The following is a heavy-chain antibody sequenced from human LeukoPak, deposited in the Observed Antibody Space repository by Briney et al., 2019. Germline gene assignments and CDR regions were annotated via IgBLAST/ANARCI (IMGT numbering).Heavy chain of an antibody. D-gene: IGHD6-13*01. J-gene: IGHJ4*02. CDR3: ARDLSSSVTYYFDY. Sequence: GGSLRLSCAASGFTFSSYSMNWFRQAPGKGLEWVSSISSSSSYIYYADSVKGRFTISRDNAKNSLYLQMNSLRAEDTAVYYCARDLSSSVTYYFDYWGQGTLVTVSS. V-gene: IGHV3-21*01. CDR1: GFTFSSYS. CDR2: ISSSSSYI.